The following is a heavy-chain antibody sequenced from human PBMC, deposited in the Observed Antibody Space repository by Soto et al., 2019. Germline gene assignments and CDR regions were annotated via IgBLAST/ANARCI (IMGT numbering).Heavy chain of an antibody. J-gene: IGHJ5*02. V-gene: IGHV3-23*01. CDR1: GFTFSSYA. CDR2: ISGSGGGT. Sequence: EVQLLESGGGLVQPGGSLRLSCAASGFTFSSYAMSWVRQAPGKGLEWVSAISGSGGGTYYADSVKGRFTISRDNSNNTLYLQMNSLRAEDTAVYYCAKAAAVAGTSSWFDPWGQGTLVTVSS. CDR3: AKAAAVAGTSSWFDP. D-gene: IGHD6-19*01.